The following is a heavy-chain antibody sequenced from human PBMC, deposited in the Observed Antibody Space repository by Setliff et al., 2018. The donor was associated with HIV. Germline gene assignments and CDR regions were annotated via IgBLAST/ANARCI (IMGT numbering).Heavy chain of an antibody. CDR3: AAWGPRYSYAPYFFDS. V-gene: IGHV4-34*01. D-gene: IGHD5-18*01. CDR2: INHSGST. CDR1: GGSFSGYF. J-gene: IGHJ4*02. Sequence: KTSETLSLTCAVYGGSFSGYFWSWIRQSPGKGLQWIGEINHSGSTTYNPSLKSRVTISVDTSKNQFSLKLSAVTAADTAVYYCAAWGPRYSYAPYFFDSWGQGTLVTVSS.